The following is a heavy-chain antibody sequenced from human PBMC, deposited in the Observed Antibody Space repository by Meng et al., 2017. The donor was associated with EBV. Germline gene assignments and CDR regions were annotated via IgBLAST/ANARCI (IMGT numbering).Heavy chain of an antibody. CDR1: GASVSGGTYH. CDR3: AKSRSSTPGVVDY. D-gene: IGHD3-10*01. V-gene: IGHV4-61*01. CDR2: IYDGGTT. J-gene: IGHJ4*02. Sequence: QARRQASVRGLLMPSEPLSLTCTVSGASVSGGTYHWSWIRQPPGKELEWIGYIYDGGTTIYNPSLKSRVTILVDASKNQFSLKLSSVTTADTAVYYCAKSRSSTPGVVDYWGQGTLVTVSS.